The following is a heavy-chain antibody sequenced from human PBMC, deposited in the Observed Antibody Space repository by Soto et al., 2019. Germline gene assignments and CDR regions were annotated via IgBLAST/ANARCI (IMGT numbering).Heavy chain of an antibody. V-gene: IGHV3-15*07. CDR3: TTDPVTMIVVVPSSG. CDR1: GFTFSNAW. J-gene: IGHJ4*02. CDR2: IKSKTDGGTT. Sequence: GGSLRLSCAASGFTFSNAWMNWVRQAPGKGLEWVGRIKSKTDGGTTDHAAPVKGRFTISRDDSKNTLYLQMNSLKTEDTAVYYCTTDPVTMIVVVPSSGWGQGTLVTVSS. D-gene: IGHD3-22*01.